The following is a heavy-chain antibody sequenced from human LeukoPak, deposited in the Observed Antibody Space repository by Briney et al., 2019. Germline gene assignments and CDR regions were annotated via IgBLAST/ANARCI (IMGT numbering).Heavy chain of an antibody. J-gene: IGHJ4*02. CDR1: GGSMSSYY. CDR3: AGDILTGYSLLDY. D-gene: IGHD3-9*01. CDR2: IHYSGST. Sequence: SETLSLTCTVSGGSMSSYYWNWIRQPPGKGLEWIGFIHYSGSTNYNPSLKSRVTISVDTSKNQFSLKLSSVTAADTAVYYCAGDILTGYSLLDYWGQGTLVTVSS. V-gene: IGHV4-59*12.